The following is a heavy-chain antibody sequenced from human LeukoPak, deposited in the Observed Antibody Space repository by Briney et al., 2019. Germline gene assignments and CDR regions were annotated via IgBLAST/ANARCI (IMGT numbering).Heavy chain of an antibody. CDR1: GGSISSYY. J-gene: IGHJ6*02. CDR2: IYYSGST. CDR3: ARQRILHGMDV. D-gene: IGHD2-15*01. V-gene: IGHV4-39*01. Sequence: SETLSLTCTVSGGSISSYYWSWIRQPPGKGLEWIGSIYYSGSTYYNPSLKSRVTISVDTSKNQFSLKLSSVTAADTAVYYCARQRILHGMDVWGQGTTVTVSS.